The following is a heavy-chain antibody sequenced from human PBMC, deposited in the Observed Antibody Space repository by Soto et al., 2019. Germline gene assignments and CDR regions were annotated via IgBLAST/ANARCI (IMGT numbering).Heavy chain of an antibody. CDR2: INAGNGNT. CDR1: GYTFTSYA. CDR3: ARDRRGYDFWSGYYSY. D-gene: IGHD3-3*01. J-gene: IGHJ4*02. Sequence: GASVKVSCKASGYTFTSYAMHWVRQAPGQRLEWMGWINAGNGNTKYSQKFQGRVTITRDTSASTAYMELSSLRSEDTAVYYCARDRRGYDFWSGYYSYWGQGTLVTVSS. V-gene: IGHV1-3*01.